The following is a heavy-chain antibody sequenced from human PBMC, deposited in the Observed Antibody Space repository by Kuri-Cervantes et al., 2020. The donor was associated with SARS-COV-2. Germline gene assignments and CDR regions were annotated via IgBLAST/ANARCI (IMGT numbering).Heavy chain of an antibody. CDR3: ARDSYSSGWYVLEMIDAFDI. CDR2: ISAYNGNT. CDR1: GYTFTGYY. V-gene: IGHV1-18*04. Sequence: ASVKVSCKASGYTFTGYYIHWVRQAPGHGLEWMGWISAYNGNTNYAQKLQGRVTMTTDTSTSTAYMELRSLRSDDTAVYYCARDSYSSGWYVLEMIDAFDIWGQGTMVTVSS. J-gene: IGHJ3*02. D-gene: IGHD6-19*01.